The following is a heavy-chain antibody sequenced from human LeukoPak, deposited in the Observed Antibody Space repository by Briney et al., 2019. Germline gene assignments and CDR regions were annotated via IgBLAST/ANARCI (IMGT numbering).Heavy chain of an antibody. J-gene: IGHJ3*02. Sequence: SGTLSLTCTVSGDSNSNYYWSWMRQPAGKGREGIGRIYTSGSTNYKPSLKSRVTMSVDTSKNQFFLKLTSVTAADTAVYYCARGPAHGGNSFAFDIWGQGTMVTVSS. CDR3: ARGPAHGGNSFAFDI. D-gene: IGHD4-23*01. V-gene: IGHV4-4*07. CDR2: IYTSGST. CDR1: GDSNSNYY.